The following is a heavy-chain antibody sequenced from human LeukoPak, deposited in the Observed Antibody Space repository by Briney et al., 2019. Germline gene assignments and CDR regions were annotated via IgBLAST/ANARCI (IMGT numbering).Heavy chain of an antibody. J-gene: IGHJ4*02. CDR1: GFPMSNNY. V-gene: IGHV3-66*01. CDR3: ARDRDYSGSGSPDS. CDR2: IYDGGIT. Sequence: GSLRLSCAASGFPMSNNYMSWVRQAPGKGPEWVSVIYDGGITYYTDSVKGRFTIFRDDSKNTLHLQMNSLRVDDTAVYYCARDRDYSGSGSPDSWGQGTLVTVSS. D-gene: IGHD3-10*01.